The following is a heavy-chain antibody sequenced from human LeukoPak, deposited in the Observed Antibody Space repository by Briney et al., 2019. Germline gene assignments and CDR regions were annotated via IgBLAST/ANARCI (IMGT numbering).Heavy chain of an antibody. CDR2: IYYSGST. V-gene: IGHV4-30-4*08. Sequence: SQTLSLTCTVSGGSISSGDYYWSWIRQPPGKGLEWIGYIYYSGSTYYNPPLKSRVTISVDTSKNHFSLKLSSVTAEDTAVYYCARGPWTTVTTYNWFHPWGQGTLVTVSS. D-gene: IGHD4-17*01. CDR3: ARGPWTTVTTYNWFHP. CDR1: GGSISSGDYY. J-gene: IGHJ5*02.